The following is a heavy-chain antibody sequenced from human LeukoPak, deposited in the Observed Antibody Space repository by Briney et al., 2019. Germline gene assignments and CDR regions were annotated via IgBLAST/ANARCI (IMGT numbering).Heavy chain of an antibody. J-gene: IGHJ4*02. V-gene: IGHV3-23*01. Sequence: PGGSLRLSCAASGFTFSSYAMSWVRQAPGKGLEWVSAISGSGGSTYYADSVKGRFTISRDNSKNTLYLQMNSLRAEDTAVYYCGRASNERGYNYFHYWGQGTLVSVSS. CDR1: GFTFSSYA. D-gene: IGHD5-12*01. CDR3: GRASNERGYNYFHY. CDR2: ISGSGGST.